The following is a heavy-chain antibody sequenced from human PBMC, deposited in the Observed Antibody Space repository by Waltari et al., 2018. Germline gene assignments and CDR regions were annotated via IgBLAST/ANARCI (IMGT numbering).Heavy chain of an antibody. CDR3: AKVQYSGSNSDAFDI. D-gene: IGHD1-26*01. CDR1: GFTFDDYA. CDR2: ISWNSGSI. J-gene: IGHJ3*02. V-gene: IGHV3-9*01. Sequence: EVQLVESGGGLVQPGRSLRLSCAASGFTFDDYAMHWVRQAPGKGLEWVSGISWNSGSIGYADSVKGRFTISRDNAKNSLYLQMNSLRAEDTALYYCAKVQYSGSNSDAFDIWGQGTMVTVSS.